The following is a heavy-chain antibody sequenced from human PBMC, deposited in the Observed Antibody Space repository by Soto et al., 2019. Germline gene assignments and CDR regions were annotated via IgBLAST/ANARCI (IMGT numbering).Heavy chain of an antibody. CDR1: GFNFSDSY. J-gene: IGHJ6*02. Sequence: PGGSLRLSCAASGFNFSDSYMSWVRQAPGKGLEWLSYISGSGTTTAYTGSVKGRFTVSRDNTKSLLFLQLNSLRVDDTAVYYCTRDSRYGSGLYYGLDVWGQGTPVTVSS. V-gene: IGHV3-11*01. CDR2: ISGSGTTT. D-gene: IGHD3-10*01. CDR3: TRDSRYGSGLYYGLDV.